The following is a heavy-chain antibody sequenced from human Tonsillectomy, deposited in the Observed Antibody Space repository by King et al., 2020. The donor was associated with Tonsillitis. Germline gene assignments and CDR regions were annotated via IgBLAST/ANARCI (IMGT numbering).Heavy chain of an antibody. CDR3: ARDLVGYCSSTSCHHFDY. Sequence: VQLVESGGGVVQPGGSLRLSCAAPGFPFRCYGLHWVPPAPGKGLEWGSVFWYEGNEKNYADPLEGRFTISRDNSKNTLYLQMNSPRAEDTAVYYCARDLVGYCSSTSCHHFDYWGQGTLVTVSS. CDR2: FWYEGNEK. D-gene: IGHD2-2*01. CDR1: GFPFRCYG. J-gene: IGHJ4*02. V-gene: IGHV3-33*01.